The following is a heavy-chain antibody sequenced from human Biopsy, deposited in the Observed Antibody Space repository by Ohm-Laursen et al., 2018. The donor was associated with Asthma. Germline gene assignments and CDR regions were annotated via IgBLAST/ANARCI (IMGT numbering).Heavy chain of an antibody. CDR1: GYTFTNYH. J-gene: IGHJ5*02. Sequence: SVKVSCKASGYTFTNYHMHWVRQAPGEGLEWMGRISPNNGGTNYAQKFQGRVTMTSDMSISTAYMELSRLRSDDTALYYCARGQKSPGDRWFDPWGQGTLVTVSS. D-gene: IGHD7-27*01. V-gene: IGHV1-2*06. CDR3: ARGQKSPGDRWFDP. CDR2: ISPNNGGT.